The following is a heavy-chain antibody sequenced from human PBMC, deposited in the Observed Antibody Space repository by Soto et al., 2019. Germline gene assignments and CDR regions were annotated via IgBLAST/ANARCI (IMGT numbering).Heavy chain of an antibody. D-gene: IGHD3-3*02. Sequence: EVQLVESGGGLVQPGGSLRLSCAASGFTFSSYSMNWVRQAPGKGLEWVSCIGTSSSTIYYADSVKGRFTISRDNAKNSLYLQMKSLRDEDTAGYYCGRVSRWDDNIFDWGQGTLVTVSS. J-gene: IGHJ4*02. CDR1: GFTFSSYS. CDR3: GRVSRWDDNIFD. V-gene: IGHV3-48*02. CDR2: IGTSSSTI.